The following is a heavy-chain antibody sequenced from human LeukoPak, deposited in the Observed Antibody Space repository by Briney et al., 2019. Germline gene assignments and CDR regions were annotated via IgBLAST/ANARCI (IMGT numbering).Heavy chain of an antibody. D-gene: IGHD6-19*01. CDR1: GGSFSGYY. Sequence: SETLSLTCAVYGGSFSGYYWSWIRQPPGKGLEWIGEINHSGSTNYNPSLKSRVTISVDTSKNQFSLKLSSVTAADTAVHYCARGRSGIAVAGTRGRYFDYWGQGTLVTVSS. J-gene: IGHJ4*02. CDR2: INHSGST. CDR3: ARGRSGIAVAGTRGRYFDY. V-gene: IGHV4-34*01.